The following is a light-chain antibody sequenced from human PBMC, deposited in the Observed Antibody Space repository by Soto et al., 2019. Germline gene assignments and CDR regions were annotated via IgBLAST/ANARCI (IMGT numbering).Light chain of an antibody. J-gene: IGLJ1*01. CDR2: EVS. Sequence: QTLLTQPASVSGSPGQSITISCTGTSSDVGGYKYVSWYQHQPGKAPKLMTYEVSTRPSGVSNRCSGSMCGNTASLTISGLLAEDEVDYYCSSYTSSSTYVFGTGPKVTVL. CDR1: SSDVGGYKY. CDR3: SSYTSSSTYV. V-gene: IGLV2-14*01.